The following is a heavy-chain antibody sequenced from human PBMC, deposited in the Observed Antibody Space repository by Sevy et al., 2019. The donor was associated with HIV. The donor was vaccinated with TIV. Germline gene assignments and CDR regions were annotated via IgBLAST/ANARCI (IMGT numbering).Heavy chain of an antibody. D-gene: IGHD6-6*01. Sequence: GESLKISCEASGFTFSSYETNWVRQAPGKGLEWVGFIRSKAYGGTTEYAASVKGRFTISRDDSKSIAYLQMNSLKTEDTAVYYCTSDSSSSGYYYGMDVWGQGTTVTVSS. J-gene: IGHJ6*02. CDR1: GFTFSSYE. CDR2: IRSKAYGGTT. V-gene: IGHV3-49*04. CDR3: TSDSSSSGYYYGMDV.